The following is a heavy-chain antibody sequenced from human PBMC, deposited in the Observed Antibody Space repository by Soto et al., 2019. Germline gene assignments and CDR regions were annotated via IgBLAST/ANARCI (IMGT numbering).Heavy chain of an antibody. V-gene: IGHV4-34*01. J-gene: IGHJ5*02. CDR3: ARDWGNIVVVVAATRRYNWFDP. CDR1: GGSFSGYY. Sequence: QVQLQQWGAGLLKPSETLSLTCAVYGGSFSGYYWSWIRQPPGKGLEWIGEINHSGSTNYNPSLKSRVTISVDTSKNQFSLKLSSVTAADTAVYYCARDWGNIVVVVAATRRYNWFDPWGQGTLVTVSS. CDR2: INHSGST. D-gene: IGHD2-15*01.